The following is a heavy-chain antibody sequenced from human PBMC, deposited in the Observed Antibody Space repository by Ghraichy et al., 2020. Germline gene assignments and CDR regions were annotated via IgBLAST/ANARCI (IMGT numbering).Heavy chain of an antibody. Sequence: GGSLRLSCAASGFTVSSKYMSWVRQAPGKGLEWVSVIYSGGSTYYADSVKGRFTISRDNSKNTLYLQLSSLRAEDTAVYYCAKEIWRAPPYSSSDPYYYYGMDVWGQGTTVTVSS. V-gene: IGHV3-53*01. CDR3: AKEIWRAPPYSSSDPYYYYGMDV. D-gene: IGHD6-13*01. CDR1: GFTVSSKY. CDR2: IYSGGST. J-gene: IGHJ6*02.